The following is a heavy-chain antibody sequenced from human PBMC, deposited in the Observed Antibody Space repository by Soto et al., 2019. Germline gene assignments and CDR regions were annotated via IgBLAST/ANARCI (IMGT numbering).Heavy chain of an antibody. V-gene: IGHV1-69*01. CDR2: IIPILGTA. J-gene: IGHJ4*02. D-gene: IGHD5-18*01. CDR3: AAGRSGGYSYG. Sequence: QVQLVQSGAEVKKPGSSVKVSCKASGGTFSSYAISWVRQAPGQGLEWMGGIIPILGTANHAQKFQGRGRITADESTSTAYMELSRLRSEDTAVYYGAAGRSGGYSYGWGQGTLVTVSS. CDR1: GGTFSSYA.